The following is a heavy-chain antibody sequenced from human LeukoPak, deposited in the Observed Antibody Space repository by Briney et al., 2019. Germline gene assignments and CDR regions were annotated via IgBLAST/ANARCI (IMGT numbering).Heavy chain of an antibody. CDR1: GGSFSGYY. V-gene: IGHV4-34*01. D-gene: IGHD2-2*01. CDR3: ARHPYCSSTSCYLDRFDY. CDR2: INHSGST. J-gene: IGHJ4*02. Sequence: PSETLSLTCAVYGGSFSGYYWSWIRQPPGKGLEWIGEINHSGSTNYDPSLKSRVTISVDTSKNQFSLKLSSVTAADTAVYYCARHPYCSSTSCYLDRFDYWGQGTLVTVSS.